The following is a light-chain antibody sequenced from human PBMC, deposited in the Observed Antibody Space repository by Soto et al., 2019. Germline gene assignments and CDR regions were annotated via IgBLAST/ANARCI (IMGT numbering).Light chain of an antibody. J-gene: IGKJ1*01. Sequence: EVMLTQSPGTLSLSPGERATLSCRASQSVSSNYLAWYQQKSGQAPRLLIYGASNRATGIPDRFSGSGSGTDFTLTIRRLEPEDFAVYYCQQYDTSPRTLGQGTKVEF. CDR3: QQYDTSPRT. V-gene: IGKV3-20*01. CDR2: GAS. CDR1: QSVSSNY.